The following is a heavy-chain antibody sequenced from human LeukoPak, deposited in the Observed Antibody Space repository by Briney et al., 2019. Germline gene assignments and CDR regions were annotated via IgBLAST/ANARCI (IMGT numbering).Heavy chain of an antibody. V-gene: IGHV1-18*01. CDR2: ISAYSGNT. D-gene: IGHD3-10*01. J-gene: IGHJ6*03. CDR3: ARGWVCSGSGSYCPFYYYYYYMDV. Sequence: GASVKVSCKASGYTFTSYGISWVRQAPGQGLEWMGWISAYSGNTNYAQKLQGRVTMTTDTSTSTAYMELRSLRSDDTAVYYCARGWVCSGSGSYCPFYYYYYYMDVWGKGTTVTVSS. CDR1: GYTFTSYG.